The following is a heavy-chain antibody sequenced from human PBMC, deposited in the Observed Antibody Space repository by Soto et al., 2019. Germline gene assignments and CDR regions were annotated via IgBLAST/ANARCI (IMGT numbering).Heavy chain of an antibody. V-gene: IGHV3-48*01. D-gene: IGHD4-17*01. CDR1: GFSFSIYT. CDR3: ARGAYGDWYFDL. J-gene: IGHJ2*01. Sequence: EVQLVESGGGLVQPGGSLRLSCAASGFSFSIYTMNWVRQAPGKGLEWVSYISSGSSTIYYADSVNGRFTISRDNAQNSLYLQMNSLRAEDTAVYYCARGAYGDWYFDLWGRGTMVTVSS. CDR2: ISSGSSTI.